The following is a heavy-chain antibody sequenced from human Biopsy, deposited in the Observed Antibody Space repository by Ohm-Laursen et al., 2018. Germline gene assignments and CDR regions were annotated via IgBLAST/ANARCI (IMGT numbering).Heavy chain of an antibody. J-gene: IGHJ6*02. CDR2: IYYTGKT. Sequence: SETLSLTCSVSGGSMSDHYWSWLRQTPGKGLEWLGYIYYTGKTTYNPSLESRITISVDTPKNKFSLQLDSMTAADTAVYYCGRVWLWRGYGMDVWGQGTTVTVSS. CDR1: GGSMSDHY. CDR3: GRVWLWRGYGMDV. D-gene: IGHD6-19*01. V-gene: IGHV4-59*11.